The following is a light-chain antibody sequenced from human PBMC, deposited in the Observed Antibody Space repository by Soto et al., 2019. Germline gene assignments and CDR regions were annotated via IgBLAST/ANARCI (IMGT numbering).Light chain of an antibody. J-gene: IGLJ2*01. CDR3: LLSYSGARGV. CDR2: DTS. CDR1: TGAVTSGHY. V-gene: IGLV7-46*01. Sequence: QTVVTQEPSLTVSPGGTVTLTCGSSTGAVTSGHYPYWFQQKPGQAPRTLIYDTSNKHSWTPARFSGSLLGGKAALTLSGAQPEDEAEYYCLLSYSGARGVFRGGTKLTVL.